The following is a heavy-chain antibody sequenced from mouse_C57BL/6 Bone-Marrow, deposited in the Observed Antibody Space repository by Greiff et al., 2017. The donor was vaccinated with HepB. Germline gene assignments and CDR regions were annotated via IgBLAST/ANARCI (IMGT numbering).Heavy chain of an antibody. CDR1: GIDFSRYW. V-gene: IGHV4-1*01. Sequence: EVKLLESGGGLVQPGGSLKLSYAASGIDFSRYWMSWVRRAPGKGLEWIGEINPDSSTINYAPSLKDQFIISRYNAKNTLYLQMSKVRSEDTALYYGARLSYWYFDVWGTGTTVTVSS. J-gene: IGHJ1*03. CDR2: INPDSSTI. CDR3: ARLSYWYFDV.